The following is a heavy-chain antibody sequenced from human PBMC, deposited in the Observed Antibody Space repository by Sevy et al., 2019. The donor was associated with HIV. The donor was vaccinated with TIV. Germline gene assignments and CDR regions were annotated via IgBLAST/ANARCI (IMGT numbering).Heavy chain of an antibody. J-gene: IGHJ3*02. CDR3: AKDQGYSYGNDAFDI. D-gene: IGHD5-18*01. CDR1: GFTFSSYG. V-gene: IGHV3-30*18. Sequence: GGCLRLSCAASGFTFSSYGMHWVRQAPGKGLEWVAVISYDGSNKYYADSVKGRFTISRDNSKNTLYLQMNSLRAEDTAVYYCAKDQGYSYGNDAFDIWGQGTMVTVSS. CDR2: ISYDGSNK.